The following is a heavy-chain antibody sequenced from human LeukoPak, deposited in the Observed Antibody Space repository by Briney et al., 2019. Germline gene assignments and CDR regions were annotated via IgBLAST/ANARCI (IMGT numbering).Heavy chain of an antibody. D-gene: IGHD4-17*01. CDR1: GFTFSGSA. Sequence: GGSLILSCASSGFTFSGSAMHWVRQAPGKGLEWVSAISGSGGSTYYADSVKGRFTISRDNSKNTLYLQMNSLRAEDTAVYYCAKLSTVTTSYFDYWGQGTLVTVSS. CDR2: ISGSGGST. CDR3: AKLSTVTTSYFDY. J-gene: IGHJ4*02. V-gene: IGHV3-23*01.